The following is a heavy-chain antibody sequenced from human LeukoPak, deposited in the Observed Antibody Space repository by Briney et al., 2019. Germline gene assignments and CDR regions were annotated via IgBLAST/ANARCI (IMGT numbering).Heavy chain of an antibody. D-gene: IGHD3-10*01. Sequence: SQTLSLTCTVSAGSITSYYWSWIRQPPGKGLEWIGYIYYSGSTTYNPSLKSRVTISVDTSKNQFSLKLSSVTAADTAVYYCAGGSGSYPEYYFDYWGQGTLVTVSS. CDR3: AGGSGSYPEYYFDY. V-gene: IGHV4-59*01. CDR2: IYYSGST. J-gene: IGHJ4*02. CDR1: AGSITSYY.